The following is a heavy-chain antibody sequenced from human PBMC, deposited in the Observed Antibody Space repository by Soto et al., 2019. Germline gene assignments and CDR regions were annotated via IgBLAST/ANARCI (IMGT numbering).Heavy chain of an antibody. J-gene: IGHJ3*02. CDR1: GFTFSSYA. Sequence: EVQLLESGGALLQPGGSLRLSCVASGFTFSSYAMTWVRQAPGKGLEWVSAISVSGVSTYYTDSVKCRFTISRDNSKNTQNLQMNRRRTEDSSVYYCADCMGCSCNPGDLHVLNIWGQGTMVSGFS. CDR3: ADCMGCSCNPGDLHVLNI. D-gene: IGHD2-15*01. CDR2: ISVSGVST. V-gene: IGHV3-23*01.